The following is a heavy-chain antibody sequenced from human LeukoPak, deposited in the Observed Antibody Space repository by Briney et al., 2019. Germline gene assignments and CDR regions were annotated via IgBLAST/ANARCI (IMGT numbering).Heavy chain of an antibody. Sequence: SETLSLTCTVSGGSISSSSYYWGWIRQPPGKGLEWIGSIYYSGSTYYNPSLKSRVTISVDTSKNQFSLKLSSVTAADTAVYYCARDGGVGATYNDYWGQGTLVTVSS. CDR3: ARDGGVGATYNDY. V-gene: IGHV4-39*07. J-gene: IGHJ4*02. CDR2: IYYSGST. CDR1: GGSISSSSYY. D-gene: IGHD1-26*01.